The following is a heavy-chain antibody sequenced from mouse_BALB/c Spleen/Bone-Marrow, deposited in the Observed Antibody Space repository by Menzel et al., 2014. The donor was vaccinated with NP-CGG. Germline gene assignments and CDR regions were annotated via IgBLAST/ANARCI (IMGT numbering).Heavy chain of an antibody. V-gene: IGHV1S135*01. CDR2: IDPYNGGT. CDR3: ARSILGAMDY. D-gene: IGHD4-1*01. J-gene: IGHJ4*01. Sequence: SHGKSLEWIGYIDPYNGGTSYSQKFKGKATLTVDKSSSTAYMHLNSLTSEDSAVYYCARSILGAMDYWGQGTSVTVSS.